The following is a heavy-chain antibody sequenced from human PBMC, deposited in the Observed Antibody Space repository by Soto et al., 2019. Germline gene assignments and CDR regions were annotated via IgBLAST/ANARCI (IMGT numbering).Heavy chain of an antibody. Sequence: SETLSLTCTVSGGPINTCYWSWVRHPAGKGLEWIGRIFSSGSTSFNPSLESRVAMLVDTSKNHFSLNLSSVTAADMAVYYCAREGSYSAYNFAHGIQLWSFDFWGQGALVTVSS. CDR2: IFSSGST. V-gene: IGHV4-4*07. J-gene: IGHJ4*02. CDR1: GGPINTCY. D-gene: IGHD5-12*01. CDR3: AREGSYSAYNFAHGIQLWSFDF.